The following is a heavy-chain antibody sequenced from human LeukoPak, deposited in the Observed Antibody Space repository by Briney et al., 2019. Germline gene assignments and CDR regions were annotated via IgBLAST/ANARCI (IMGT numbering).Heavy chain of an antibody. V-gene: IGHV3-53*01. Sequence: GRSLRLSCAASGFTLSSNYMSWARQAPAKGREWGSVIYSGGSTYYSDSVKGRFPISRDNCKNTLYLQMNSLRAEDTAVYYCASSGYSYGTIDYWGQGTLVTVSS. CDR1: GFTLSSNY. J-gene: IGHJ4*02. D-gene: IGHD5-18*01. CDR3: ASSGYSYGTIDY. CDR2: IYSGGST.